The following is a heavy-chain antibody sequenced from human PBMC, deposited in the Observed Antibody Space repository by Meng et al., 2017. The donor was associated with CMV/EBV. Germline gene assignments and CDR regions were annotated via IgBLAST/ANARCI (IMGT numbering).Heavy chain of an antibody. CDR1: GYTVTDYY. Sequence: QVQSGRAGAGVKKPGAAVQLSCNGSGYTVTDYYLHGVRQAPGQGLEWMGWINPNDDTNYAQNFQGRVTMTRDMSINTVYMELSRLTSDDTAVYYCARSSGWSRFDYWGLGTLVTVSS. V-gene: IGHV1-2*02. J-gene: IGHJ4*02. CDR3: ARSSGWSRFDY. D-gene: IGHD6-19*01. CDR2: INPNDDT.